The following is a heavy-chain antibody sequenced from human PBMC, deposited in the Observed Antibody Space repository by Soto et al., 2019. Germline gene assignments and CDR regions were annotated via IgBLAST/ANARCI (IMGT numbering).Heavy chain of an antibody. CDR1: GGSISSGGYS. D-gene: IGHD2-15*01. Sequence: SETLSLTCAVSGGSISSGGYSWSWIRQPPGKGLEWIGYMYHSGSTYYNPSLKSRVTISVDTSKNQSSLKLSSVTAADTAVYYCARRYGGTFDYWGQGTLVTVSS. V-gene: IGHV4-30-2*01. CDR2: MYHSGST. CDR3: ARRYGGTFDY. J-gene: IGHJ4*02.